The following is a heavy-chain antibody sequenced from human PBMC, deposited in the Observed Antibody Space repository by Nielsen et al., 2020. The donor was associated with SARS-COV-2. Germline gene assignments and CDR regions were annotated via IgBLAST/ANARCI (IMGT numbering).Heavy chain of an antibody. J-gene: IGHJ6*02. CDR1: GFTFSNFA. CDR3: ARDLAGVSVVDTFYFYYSAMDV. V-gene: IGHV3-7*01. Sequence: GESLKISCAASGFTFSNFAMSWVRQAPGKGLEWVANIKQDGSEKYYVDSVKGRFTVSRDNAKKSLYLQINSLRAEDTAVYYCARDLAGVSVVDTFYFYYSAMDVWGQGTTVAVSS. CDR2: IKQDGSEK. D-gene: IGHD5-18*01.